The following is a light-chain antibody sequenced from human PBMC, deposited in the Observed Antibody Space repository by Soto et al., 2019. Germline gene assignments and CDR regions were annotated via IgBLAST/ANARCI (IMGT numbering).Light chain of an antibody. J-gene: IGLJ2*01. CDR3: QSYDSSLSGYVV. V-gene: IGLV1-40*01. CDR1: SSNIGAGYD. Sequence: QSVLTQPPSVSGAPGQRVTISCTGSSSNIGAGYDVHWYQQLPGTAPKLLIYGNSNRPSGVPDRFSGSKSGTSPSLAITGLQAEDEPDYYCQSYDSSLSGYVVFGGGTKLTVL. CDR2: GNS.